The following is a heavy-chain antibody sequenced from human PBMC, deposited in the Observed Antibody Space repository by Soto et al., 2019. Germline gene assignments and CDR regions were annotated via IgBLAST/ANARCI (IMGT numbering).Heavy chain of an antibody. D-gene: IGHD2-2*01. Sequence: ASVKVSCKASGYTFTGYYMHWVRQAPGQGLEWMGWINPNSGGTNYAQKFQGWVTMTRDTSISTAYMELSRLRSDDTAVYYCARVKRIVVAPAAIRAPEYGMDVWGQGTTVTVSS. V-gene: IGHV1-2*04. CDR3: ARVKRIVVAPAAIRAPEYGMDV. CDR1: GYTFTGYY. J-gene: IGHJ6*02. CDR2: INPNSGGT.